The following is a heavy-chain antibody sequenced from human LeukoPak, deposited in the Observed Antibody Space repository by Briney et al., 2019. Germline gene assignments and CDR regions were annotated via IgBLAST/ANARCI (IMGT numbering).Heavy chain of an antibody. J-gene: IGHJ4*02. CDR2: ISAYDGYT. Sequence: GASVKVSCKASGYTFNSYGFNWVRQAPGQGLEWVGWISAYDGYTSYSQKLQDRVTMTTDASTTTAYLEVRSLRSDDTAAYYCARDLATYGSGGRYWGQGTPVTVSS. D-gene: IGHD3-10*01. CDR1: GYTFNSYG. V-gene: IGHV1-18*01. CDR3: ARDLATYGSGGRY.